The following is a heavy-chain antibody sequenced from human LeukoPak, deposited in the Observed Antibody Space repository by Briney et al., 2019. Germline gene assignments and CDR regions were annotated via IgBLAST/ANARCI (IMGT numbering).Heavy chain of an antibody. CDR2: IYPGDSDT. Sequence: GESLKISCKGSGYSFTSYWMGWVRQMPGKGLEWMGIIYPGDSDTRYSPSFQGQVTISADKSISTAYLQWSSLKASDTAMYYCARQRAGYCGDDSGDYGMDVWGKGTTVTVSS. J-gene: IGHJ6*04. CDR1: GYSFTSYW. CDR3: ARQRAGYCGDDSGDYGMDV. D-gene: IGHD5-12*01. V-gene: IGHV5-51*01.